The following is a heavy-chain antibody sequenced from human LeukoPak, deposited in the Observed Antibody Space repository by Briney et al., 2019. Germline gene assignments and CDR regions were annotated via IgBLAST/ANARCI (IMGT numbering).Heavy chain of an antibody. CDR2: ISSSSSYI. CDR1: GFTFSSYS. Sequence: GGSLRLSCAASGFTFSSYSMNWVRQAPGKGLEWVSSISSSSSYIYYADSVKGRFTISRDNAKNSLYLQLNSLRAEDTAVYYCARVVPGNGFFYWGQGTLVTVSS. V-gene: IGHV3-21*01. D-gene: IGHD3-3*01. CDR3: ARVVPGNGFFY. J-gene: IGHJ4*02.